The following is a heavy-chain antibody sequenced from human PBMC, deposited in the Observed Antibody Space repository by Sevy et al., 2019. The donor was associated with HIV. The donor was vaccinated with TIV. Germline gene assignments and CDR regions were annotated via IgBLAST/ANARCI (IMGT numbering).Heavy chain of an antibody. J-gene: IGHJ4*02. CDR1: GFTFRSYA. Sequence: GGSLRLSCAASGFTFRSYAMHWVRQAPGKGLEWVALIEYDGSKKYYADSVKGRFTISGDNSKNTLYLQMNSLRAEDTATYYCARDRFSGSLDYWGQGTLVTVSS. D-gene: IGHD1-26*01. V-gene: IGHV3-30*04. CDR3: ARDRFSGSLDY. CDR2: IEYDGSKK.